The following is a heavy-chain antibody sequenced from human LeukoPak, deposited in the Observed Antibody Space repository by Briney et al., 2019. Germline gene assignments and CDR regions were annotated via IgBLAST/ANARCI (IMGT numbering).Heavy chain of an antibody. D-gene: IGHD2-15*01. J-gene: IGHJ4*02. CDR1: GFTFNTYV. CDR2: INGGGSNT. CDR3: AKSVVVITFRFDD. V-gene: IGHV3-23*01. Sequence: HTGGSLRLSCAASGFTFNTYVMSWVRQAPGKGLEWVSAINGGGSNTYYADSVKGRSTISRDNSKNMVYLQMNDLRADDTAVYYCAKSVVVITFRFDDWGQGALVTVSS.